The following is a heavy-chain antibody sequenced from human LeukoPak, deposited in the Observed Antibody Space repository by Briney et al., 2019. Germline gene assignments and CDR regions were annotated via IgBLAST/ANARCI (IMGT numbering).Heavy chain of an antibody. CDR3: AKRRGLELTYYYHMDV. CDR1: GFTFSGYA. D-gene: IGHD1-7*01. J-gene: IGHJ6*03. V-gene: IGHV3-23*01. Sequence: GGSLRLSCAASGFTFSGYAMSWVRQAPGKGLEWVSAISGSGGSTYYADSVKGRFTISRDNSKNTLYLQMNSLRADDTAVYYCAKRRGLELTYYYHMDVWGKGTTVTVSS. CDR2: ISGSGGST.